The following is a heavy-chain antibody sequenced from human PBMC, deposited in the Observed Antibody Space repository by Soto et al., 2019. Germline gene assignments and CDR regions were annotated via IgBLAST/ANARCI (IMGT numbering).Heavy chain of an antibody. V-gene: IGHV3-30*18. Sequence: GGSLRLSCAASGFTFSSYGMHWVRQAPGKGLEWVAVISYDGSNKYYADSVKGRFTISRDNSKNTLYLQMNSLRAEDTAVYYCAKDAEGSDASDIWGQGTMVTVSS. CDR2: ISYDGSNK. D-gene: IGHD3-10*01. J-gene: IGHJ3*02. CDR3: AKDAEGSDASDI. CDR1: GFTFSSYG.